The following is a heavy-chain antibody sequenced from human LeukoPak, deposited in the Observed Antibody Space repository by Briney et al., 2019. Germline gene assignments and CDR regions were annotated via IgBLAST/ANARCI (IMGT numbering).Heavy chain of an antibody. CDR1: GFTFSNYY. CDR2: ISSSGSTI. V-gene: IGHV3-11*04. D-gene: IGHD3-3*01. CDR3: ARASSRDFWSGYIDAFDI. J-gene: IGHJ3*02. Sequence: GGSLRLSCAASGFTFSNYYMSWIRQAPGKGLEWVSYISSSGSTIYYADSVKGRFTISRDNAKNSLYLQMNSLRAEGTAVYYCARASSRDFWSGYIDAFDIWGQGTMVTVSS.